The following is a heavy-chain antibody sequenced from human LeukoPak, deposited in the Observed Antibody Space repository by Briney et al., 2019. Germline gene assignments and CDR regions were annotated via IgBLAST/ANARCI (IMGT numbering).Heavy chain of an antibody. CDR1: GASISSDY. D-gene: IGHD4-23*01. J-gene: IGHJ4*02. CDR2: IYYSGST. V-gene: IGHV4-59*01. Sequence: SETLSLTCTVSGASISSDYWSWIRQPPGKGLEWIGNIYYSGSTNYNPSLKSRVTISLDTSKNQFSLKLSSVTAADTAVYYCAREEAWVIDNWGRGTLVTVSS. CDR3: AREEAWVIDN.